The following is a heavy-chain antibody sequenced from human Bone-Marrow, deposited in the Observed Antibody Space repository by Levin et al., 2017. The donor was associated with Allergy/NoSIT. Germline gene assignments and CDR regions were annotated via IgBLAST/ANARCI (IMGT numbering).Heavy chain of an antibody. V-gene: IGHV4-59*01. D-gene: IGHD5-18*01. J-gene: IGHJ4*02. CDR1: GGSISNSY. Sequence: SQTLSLTCTVSGGSISNSYWSWIRQPPGKGLEWIGYVYYTGSTNYSPSLKSRVTISVDTSKNQFSLNLNSVTAADTAIYFCVRGGYSYVHGFEFWGQGTLVTVSS. CDR2: VYYTGST. CDR3: VRGGYSYVHGFEF.